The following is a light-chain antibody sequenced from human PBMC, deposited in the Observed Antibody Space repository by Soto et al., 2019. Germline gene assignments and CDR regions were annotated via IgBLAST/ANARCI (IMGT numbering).Light chain of an antibody. J-gene: IGKJ1*01. CDR2: GAS. CDR1: QSIDSNY. Sequence: EIVLTQSPGTLSLSPGERATLSCRASQSIDSNYVGWYQQKPGQTHRLLIYGASSRASGIPDRFSGSGSGTYFTLTISMLEPEDVAVYYCQHYGTSPGTFGQGTKVEIK. CDR3: QHYGTSPGT. V-gene: IGKV3-20*01.